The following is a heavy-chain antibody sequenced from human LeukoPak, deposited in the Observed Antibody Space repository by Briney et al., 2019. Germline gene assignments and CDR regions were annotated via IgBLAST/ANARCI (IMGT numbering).Heavy chain of an antibody. J-gene: IGHJ4*02. CDR2: IYYTGST. D-gene: IGHD3-10*01. Sequence: SETLSLTCTVSGGSITSSSYYWGWIRQPPGKGPEWIGSIYYTGSTNYNPSLKSRVTISLDTSKNQFSLKLTSVTAADTAIYYCARAPSIYGSGSQLNDYWGQGTLVTVSS. CDR3: ARAPSIYGSGSQLNDY. V-gene: IGHV4-39*07. CDR1: GGSITSSSYY.